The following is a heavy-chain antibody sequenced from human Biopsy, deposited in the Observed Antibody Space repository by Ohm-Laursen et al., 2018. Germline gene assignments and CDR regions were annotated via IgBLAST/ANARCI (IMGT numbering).Heavy chain of an antibody. Sequence: SDTLSLTCTVSGDSISSYYWSWIRQPPGKGLQWIGYVYYTGSTDYNPSLQSRVTISVDTSKNHFPLRLRSVTPADTAIYYCARDRGYYSDRTVPGYFDLWGRGTLDTVSS. V-gene: IGHV4-59*01. D-gene: IGHD3-22*01. J-gene: IGHJ2*01. CDR1: GDSISSYY. CDR3: ARDRGYYSDRTVPGYFDL. CDR2: VYYTGST.